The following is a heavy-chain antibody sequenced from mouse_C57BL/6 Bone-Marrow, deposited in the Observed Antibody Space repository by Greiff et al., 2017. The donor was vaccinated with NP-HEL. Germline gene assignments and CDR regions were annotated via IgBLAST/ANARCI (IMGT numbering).Heavy chain of an antibody. CDR1: GFSLTSYG. J-gene: IGHJ4*01. CDR3: ARATVVARYYYAMDY. D-gene: IGHD1-1*01. V-gene: IGHV2-2*01. Sequence: VQLQQSGPGLVQPSQSLSITCTVSGFSLTSYGVHWVRQSPGKGLEWLGVLWSGGSTDYNAAFISSLSISKDNSKSQVFFKMNSLQADDTAIYYCARATVVARYYYAMDYWGQGTSVTVSS. CDR2: LWSGGST.